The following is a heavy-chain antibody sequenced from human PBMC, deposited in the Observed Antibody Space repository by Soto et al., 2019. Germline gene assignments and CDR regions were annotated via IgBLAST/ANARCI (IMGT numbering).Heavy chain of an antibody. CDR3: ARSIRLAEDY. Sequence: QVQLVQSGAGVKKPGASVKVSRKASGYTFTSYAMHWVRQAPGQRLEWMGWINAGNGNTKYSQNFQGRVTITRDTSASTAYMELSSLRSEDTAVYYCARSIRLAEDYWGQGTLVTVFS. CDR1: GYTFTSYA. V-gene: IGHV1-3*01. CDR2: INAGNGNT. J-gene: IGHJ4*02.